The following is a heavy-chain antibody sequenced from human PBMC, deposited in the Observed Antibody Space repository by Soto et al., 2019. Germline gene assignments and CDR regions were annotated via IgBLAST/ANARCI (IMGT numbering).Heavy chain of an antibody. CDR2: INHIGRT. D-gene: IGHD6-19*01. CDR1: GASLSEYY. Sequence: SETLSLTCAVHGASLSEYYWSWIRQSPGKGLEWVGEINHIGRTNYNPSLKSRVTMSVDTSKNQFSLELTSVTAADTAVYYCACQWLVHWFDPWGQGTPVTVSS. CDR3: ACQWLVHWFDP. J-gene: IGHJ5*02. V-gene: IGHV4-34*01.